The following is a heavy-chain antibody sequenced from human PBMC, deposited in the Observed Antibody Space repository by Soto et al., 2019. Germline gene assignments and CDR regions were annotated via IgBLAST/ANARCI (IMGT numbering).Heavy chain of an antibody. V-gene: IGHV3-23*01. D-gene: IGHD2-8*01. CDR1: GFTFSTYA. Sequence: EVQLLESGGGLVQPGGSLRLSCAASGFTFSTYAMSWVRQAPGKGLEWVSTITTSGGNTHYADSVQGRFTISRDNSKNTLYLQMSSLRAEDTAVYYCAGRYCTNGVCYTNYYYYIDVWGKGTTVTVSS. CDR3: AGRYCTNGVCYTNYYYYIDV. J-gene: IGHJ6*03. CDR2: ITTSGGNT.